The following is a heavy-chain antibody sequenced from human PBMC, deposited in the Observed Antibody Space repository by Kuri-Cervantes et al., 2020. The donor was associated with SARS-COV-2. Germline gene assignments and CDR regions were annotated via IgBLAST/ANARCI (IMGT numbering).Heavy chain of an antibody. CDR2: ISSSSSYI. CDR1: GFTFSSYS. Sequence: GGSLRLSCAASGFTFSSYSMNWVRQAPGKGLEWVLSISSSSSYIYYADSVKGRFTISRDNAKNSLYLQMNSLRVEDTAVYYCARVKDHPYGSGSRYYYYMDVWGKGTTVTVSS. V-gene: IGHV3-21*01. J-gene: IGHJ6*03. CDR3: ARVKDHPYGSGSRYYYYMDV. D-gene: IGHD3-10*01.